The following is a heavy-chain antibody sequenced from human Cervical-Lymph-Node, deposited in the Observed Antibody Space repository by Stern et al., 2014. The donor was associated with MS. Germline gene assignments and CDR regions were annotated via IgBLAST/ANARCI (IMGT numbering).Heavy chain of an antibody. CDR2: ISPHTGGA. D-gene: IGHD6-13*01. J-gene: IGHJ6*02. Sequence: VQLVESGAEVKKPGASVKVSCQASGYSFTDFNTHWVRQAPGQGLERMGRISPHTGGARDAATLQGRVTMTRDTSITTAYMELDRLTSDDTAVYYCATHGGSSFQMDVWGQGTTVTVSS. V-gene: IGHV1-2*06. CDR3: ATHGGSSFQMDV. CDR1: GYSFTDFN.